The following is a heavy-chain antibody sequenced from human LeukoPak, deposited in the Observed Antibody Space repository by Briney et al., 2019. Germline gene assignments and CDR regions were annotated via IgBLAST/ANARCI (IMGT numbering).Heavy chain of an antibody. Sequence: ASVKVSCKASGYTFTSYYMHWVRQAPGQGLEWMGIINPSGGSTSYAQEFQGRVTMTRDMSTSTVYMELSSLRAEDTAVYYCAGPRGNWYIFDYWGQGTLVTVSS. CDR1: GYTFTSYY. J-gene: IGHJ4*02. CDR2: INPSGGST. CDR3: AGPRGNWYIFDY. V-gene: IGHV1-46*01. D-gene: IGHD1-1*01.